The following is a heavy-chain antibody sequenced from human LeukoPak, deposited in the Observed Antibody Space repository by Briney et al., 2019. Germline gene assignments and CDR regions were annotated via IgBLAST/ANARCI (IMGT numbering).Heavy chain of an antibody. J-gene: IGHJ4*02. CDR2: INHSGST. CDR3: ARMEAFGGGY. Sequence: IPSETLSLTCAVYGGSFSGYYWSWIRQPPGKGLEWIGEINHSGSTNYNPSLKSRVTISVDTSKNQFSLKLSSVTAADTAVYYCARMEAFGGGYWGQGTLVTVSS. D-gene: IGHD3-10*01. CDR1: GGSFSGYY. V-gene: IGHV4-34*01.